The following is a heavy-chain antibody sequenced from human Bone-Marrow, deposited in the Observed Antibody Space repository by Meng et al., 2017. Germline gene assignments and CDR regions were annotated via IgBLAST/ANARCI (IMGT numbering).Heavy chain of an antibody. CDR2: IHYSGNT. J-gene: IGHJ6*02. Sequence: SETLSLTCTVSGGSISGPFWSWIRQPPGRELEWIGYIHYSGNTNYNPSRGGRVTISVETSRNQFSLKLSSVTAADTAVYYCARDSETYGMDVWGQGTMVTVSS. CDR1: GGSISGPF. CDR3: ARDSETYGMDV. V-gene: IGHV4-59*11.